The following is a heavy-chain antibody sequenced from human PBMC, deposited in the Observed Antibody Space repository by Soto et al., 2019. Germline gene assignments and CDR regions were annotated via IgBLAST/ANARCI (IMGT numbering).Heavy chain of an antibody. V-gene: IGHV3-21*01. CDR3: ARVRTSEYSSSSFDY. CDR1: GFTFSSYS. D-gene: IGHD6-6*01. CDR2: ISSSSSYI. Sequence: EVQLVESGGGLVKPGGSLRLSCAASGFTFSSYSMNWVRQAPGKGLEWVSSISSSSSYIYYADSVKGRFTISRDNAKNSLYLQMNSLRAEDTAVYYCARVRTSEYSSSSFDYWGQGTLVTVSS. J-gene: IGHJ4*02.